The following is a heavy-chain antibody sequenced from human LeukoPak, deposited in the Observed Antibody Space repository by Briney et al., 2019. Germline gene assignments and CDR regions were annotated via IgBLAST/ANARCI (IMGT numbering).Heavy chain of an antibody. CDR3: AKNLWSGGRWEYYFDY. D-gene: IGHD2-15*01. J-gene: IGHJ4*02. V-gene: IGHV3-23*01. Sequence: AGGSLRLSCAASGLTFRNYAMTWVRQAPGKGLEWVSTISADGASTFYAYSVSGRFTISSDNSGNTLYLQRDSLRAEDTAVYYCAKNLWSGGRWEYYFDYWGQGTLVTVSS. CDR1: GLTFRNYA. CDR2: ISADGAST.